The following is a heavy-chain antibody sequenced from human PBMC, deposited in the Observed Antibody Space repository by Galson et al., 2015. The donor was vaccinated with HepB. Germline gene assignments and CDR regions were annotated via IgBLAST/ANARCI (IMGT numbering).Heavy chain of an antibody. V-gene: IGHV1-24*01. Sequence: SVKVSCKVSGYTLTELSMHWVRQAPGKGLEWMGGFDPEDGETIYAQKFQGRVTMTEDTSTDTAYMELSSLRSEDTAVYYCATPGALGAGGSYLPYYFDYWGQGTLVTVSS. CDR3: ATPGALGAGGSYLPYYFDY. CDR1: GYTLTELS. J-gene: IGHJ4*02. D-gene: IGHD1-26*01. CDR2: FDPEDGET.